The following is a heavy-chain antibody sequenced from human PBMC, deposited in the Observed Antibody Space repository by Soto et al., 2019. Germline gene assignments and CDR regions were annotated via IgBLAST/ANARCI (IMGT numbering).Heavy chain of an antibody. CDR1: GFTFSSYG. CDR2: IWSDGSNK. Sequence: QVQVVESGGGVVQPGRSLRLSCAASGFTFSSYGMHWVRQAPGKGLEWVAVIWSDGSNKYYADSLKGRFIVSRDNSKNTLYRQMNSLRAEDTAVYYCARERCRGGSCYSPYYYYYGMDVWGQGTTVIVS. J-gene: IGHJ6*02. CDR3: ARERCRGGSCYSPYYYYYGMDV. D-gene: IGHD2-15*01. V-gene: IGHV3-33*01.